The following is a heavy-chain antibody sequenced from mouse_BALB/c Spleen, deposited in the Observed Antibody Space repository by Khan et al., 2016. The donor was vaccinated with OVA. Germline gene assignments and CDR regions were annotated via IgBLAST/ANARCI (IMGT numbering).Heavy chain of an antibody. V-gene: IGHV2-6-7*01. J-gene: IGHJ3*01. CDR1: GFSLTGYG. D-gene: IGHD1-2*01. CDR2: IWSDGST. CDR3: ARELRLGGFAY. Sequence: QVQLKESGPGLVAPSQSLSITCTVSGFSLTGYGVNWVRQPPGKGLEWLGMIWSDGSTDYNSALKSRLSFSKDNSKSQVFLKMNSLQTDDTARYYCARELRLGGFAYWGQGTLVTVSA.